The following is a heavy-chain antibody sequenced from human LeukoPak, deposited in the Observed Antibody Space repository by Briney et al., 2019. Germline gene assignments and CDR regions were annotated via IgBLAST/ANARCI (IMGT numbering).Heavy chain of an antibody. V-gene: IGHV4-31*03. CDR2: IYYSGST. CDR1: GGSISSGGYY. J-gene: IGHJ4*02. D-gene: IGHD6-19*01. CDR3: ARAVAGTLLFDY. Sequence: SETLSLTCTVSGGSISSGGYYWSWIRQHPGKGLEWIGYIYYSGSTYYNPSLKSRVTISVDTSKSQFSLKLSSVTAADTAVYYCARAVAGTLLFDYWGQGTLVTVSS.